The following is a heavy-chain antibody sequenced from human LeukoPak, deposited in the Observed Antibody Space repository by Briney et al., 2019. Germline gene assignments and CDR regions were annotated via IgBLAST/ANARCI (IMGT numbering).Heavy chain of an antibody. V-gene: IGHV3-21*01. CDR2: ISSSSSYI. Sequence: GGSLRLSCAASGFTFSSYSMNWVRQAPGKGLEWVSSISSSSSYIYYADSVKGRFTISRDNAKNSLYLQVNSLRAEDTAVYYCARDRSIAAAGWDYWGQGTLVTVSS. CDR3: ARDRSIAAAGWDY. J-gene: IGHJ4*02. CDR1: GFTFSSYS. D-gene: IGHD6-13*01.